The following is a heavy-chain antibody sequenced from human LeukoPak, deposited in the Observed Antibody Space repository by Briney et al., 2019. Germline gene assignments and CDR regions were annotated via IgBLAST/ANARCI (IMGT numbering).Heavy chain of an antibody. D-gene: IGHD2-21*02. Sequence: ASVKVSCKASGYTFTSYDMYWVRQAPGQGREGMGIIYHSGDYTSYAQKFQGRVTMNRDTSTCTVYIDLSSMSSEDTAVYYCAGVLYCGAVCYSGSYLFDYWGEGTLVSVSS. CDR3: AGVLYCGAVCYSGSYLFDY. V-gene: IGHV1-46*01. J-gene: IGHJ4*02. CDR1: GYTFTSYD. CDR2: IYHSGDYT.